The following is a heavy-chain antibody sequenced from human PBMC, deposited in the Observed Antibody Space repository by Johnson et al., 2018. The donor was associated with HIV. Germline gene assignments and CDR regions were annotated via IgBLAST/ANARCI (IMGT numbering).Heavy chain of an antibody. CDR2: IKQDGSEK. D-gene: IGHD4/OR15-4a*01. CDR1: GFSFSFYW. V-gene: IGHV3-7*03. Sequence: EVQLVESGGGLVQPGGSLRLSCAASGFSFSFYWMSWVRQAPGKGLEWVANIKQDGSEKYYVDSVKGRFIISRDNAKNSLYLQMNTLRAEDTALYYCARAYTYGAVDIWGQGTTVTISS. J-gene: IGHJ3*02. CDR3: ARAYTYGAVDI.